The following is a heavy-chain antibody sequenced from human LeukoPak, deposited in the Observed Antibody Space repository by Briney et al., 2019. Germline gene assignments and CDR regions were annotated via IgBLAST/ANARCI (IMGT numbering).Heavy chain of an antibody. CDR3: ARADLIDYGDYVNAFDI. V-gene: IGHV1-46*01. D-gene: IGHD4-17*01. CDR2: INPSGGST. J-gene: IGHJ3*02. CDR1: GYTFTSYY. Sequence: ASAKVSCKASGYTFTSYYMHWVRQAPGQGLEWMGIINPSGGSTSYAQKFQGRVTMTRDTSTSTVYMELGSLRSEDTAVYYCARADLIDYGDYVNAFDIWGQGTMVTVSS.